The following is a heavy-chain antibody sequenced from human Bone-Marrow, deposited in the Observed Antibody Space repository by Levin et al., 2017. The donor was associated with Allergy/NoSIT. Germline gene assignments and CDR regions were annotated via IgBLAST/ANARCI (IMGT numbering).Heavy chain of an antibody. J-gene: IGHJ6*03. V-gene: IGHV1-46*02. CDR3: ARGDGGSTGTVYYSFMDV. CDR1: GYIFYTYY. D-gene: IGHD3-10*01. Sequence: EASVKVSCQASGYIFYTYYLHWVRQAPGQGLEWMGIINPTGGSPTYAEKFQGRVTMTSDMSTSTVYMELTSLRSDDTAVYYCARGDGGSTGTVYYSFMDVWGEGTTVFVS. CDR2: INPTGGSP.